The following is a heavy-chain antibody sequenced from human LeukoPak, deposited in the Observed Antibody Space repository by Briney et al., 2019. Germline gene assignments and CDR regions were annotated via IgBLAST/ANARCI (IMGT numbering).Heavy chain of an antibody. Sequence: GASVKVSCKASGYTFTSYYMHWVRQAPGQGLEWMGIINPSGGSTSYAQKFQGRVTMTRDMSTSTVYMELSSLRSEDTAVYYCARPMYYYDSSGYRREYFDYWGQGTLVTVSS. D-gene: IGHD3-22*01. CDR3: ARPMYYYDSSGYRREYFDY. CDR2: INPSGGST. V-gene: IGHV1-46*01. J-gene: IGHJ4*02. CDR1: GYTFTSYY.